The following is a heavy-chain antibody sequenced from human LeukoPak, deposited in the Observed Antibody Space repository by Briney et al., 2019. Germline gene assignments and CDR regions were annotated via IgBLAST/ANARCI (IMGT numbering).Heavy chain of an antibody. V-gene: IGHV4-4*07. D-gene: IGHD2-2*02. J-gene: IGHJ5*02. CDR1: GGSISSYY. CDR2: IYTSGST. CDR3: ARDQKGYCSSPSSYKYNWFDP. Sequence: SETLSLTCTVSGGSISSYYWSWMRQPAGKGLEWIGRIYTSGSTNYNPSLKSRVTMSVDTSKNRFSLKLSSVTAADPAVYYCARDQKGYCSSPSSYKYNWFDPWGQGPLVTVSS.